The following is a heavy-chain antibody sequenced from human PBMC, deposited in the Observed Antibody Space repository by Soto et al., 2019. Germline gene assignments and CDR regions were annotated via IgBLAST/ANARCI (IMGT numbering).Heavy chain of an antibody. CDR3: AKDKGCTSTTCHWNAFDI. V-gene: IGHV3-23*01. Sequence: EVQLLESGGGLVQPGGSLRLSCAASGLTFSSYAMSWVRQAPGKGLEWVSAISGSGAVTYYADSVKGRFTISRDNSKNMLYLQMNSLRAEDTAVYYCAKDKGCTSTTCHWNAFDIWGQGTMVTVSS. CDR1: GLTFSSYA. D-gene: IGHD2-2*01. CDR2: ISGSGAVT. J-gene: IGHJ3*02.